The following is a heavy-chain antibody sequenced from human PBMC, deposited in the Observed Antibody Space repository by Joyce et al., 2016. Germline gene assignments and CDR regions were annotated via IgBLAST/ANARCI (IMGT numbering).Heavy chain of an antibody. CDR3: ARVAYYYYALDV. CDR1: GGSITSSNW. Sequence: VLLQESGPGLVRPSETLSLTCAVSGGSITSSNWWSWVRQPPGKGLEWIGEISQSGNINYNPSIKSRVTLSLDKSRNQFSLSLTSVTAADTAVYYCARVAYYYYALDVWGQGTTVTVSS. V-gene: IGHV4-4*02. CDR2: ISQSGNI. J-gene: IGHJ6*02.